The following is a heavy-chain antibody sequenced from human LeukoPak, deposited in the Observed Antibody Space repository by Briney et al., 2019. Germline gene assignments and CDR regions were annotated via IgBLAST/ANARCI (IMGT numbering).Heavy chain of an antibody. CDR3: ARDLPIAAAGNSG. D-gene: IGHD6-13*01. CDR1: GFTFSSYS. Sequence: PGGSLRLSCAASGFTFSSYSMNWVRQAPGKGLEWVSSISSSSSYIYYADSVKGRFTISRDNAKNSLYLQMNSLRAEDTAVYYCARDLPIAAAGNSGWGQGTMVTVSS. CDR2: ISSSSSYI. J-gene: IGHJ3*01. V-gene: IGHV3-21*01.